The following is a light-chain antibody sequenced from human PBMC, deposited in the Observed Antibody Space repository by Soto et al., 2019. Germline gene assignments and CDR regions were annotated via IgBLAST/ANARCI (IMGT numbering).Light chain of an antibody. CDR3: QQYGGSRWT. CDR1: QSVSSTY. Sequence: EIVLTQSPGTLSLSPGERATLSCRASQSVSSTYLAWYQQKXXXAPRLLIYGASNRATGIPDRFSGSGSGTDFTLTISRLEPEDFAVYYCQQYGGSRWTFGQGTRVDI. V-gene: IGKV3-20*01. J-gene: IGKJ1*01. CDR2: GAS.